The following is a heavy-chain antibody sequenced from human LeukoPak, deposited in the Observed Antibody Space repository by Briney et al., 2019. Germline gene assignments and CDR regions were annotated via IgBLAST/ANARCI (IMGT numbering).Heavy chain of an antibody. Sequence: GASVKVSCKASGGTFSSYAISWVRQAPGQGLEWMGGIIPIFGTANYAQKFQGRVTITADESTSTAYMELSSLRSEDTAVYYCARGGDLLLWFGELSHWGQGTLVTVSS. CDR1: GGTFSSYA. D-gene: IGHD3-10*01. J-gene: IGHJ4*02. V-gene: IGHV1-69*13. CDR3: ARGGDLLLWFGELSH. CDR2: IIPIFGTA.